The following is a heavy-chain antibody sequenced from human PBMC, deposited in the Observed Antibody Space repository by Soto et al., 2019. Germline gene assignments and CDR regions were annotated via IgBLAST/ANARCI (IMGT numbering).Heavy chain of an antibody. CDR1: GFNFNYHG. CDR3: TRDAQQLANYGMDV. Sequence: QVRLVESGGNVVQPGRSLRLSCATSGFNFNYHGMHWVRQAPGKGLEWVAHLWAGGNYPYYAYSVKGRFTISSDQSTNTLYLQMNSLGAEDTAVYYCTRDAQQLANYGMDVWGQGTTVTVSS. J-gene: IGHJ6*02. V-gene: IGHV3-33*01. D-gene: IGHD6-13*01. CDR2: LWAGGNYP.